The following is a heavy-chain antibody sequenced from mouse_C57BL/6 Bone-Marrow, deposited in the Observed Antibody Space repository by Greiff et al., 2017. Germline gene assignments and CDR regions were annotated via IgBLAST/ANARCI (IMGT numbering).Heavy chain of an antibody. J-gene: IGHJ1*03. CDR3: ARGNIVELLLNLWYFDV. CDR2: IYPRSGNT. CDR1: GYTFTSYG. Sequence: VQRVESGAELARPGASVKLSCKASGYTFTSYGISWVKQRTGQGLEWIGEIYPRSGNTYYNETFKGKATLTADKSSSTAYMELRSLTSEDSAVYFWARGNIVELLLNLWYFDVWGTGTTVTVSS. V-gene: IGHV1-81*01. D-gene: IGHD1-1*01.